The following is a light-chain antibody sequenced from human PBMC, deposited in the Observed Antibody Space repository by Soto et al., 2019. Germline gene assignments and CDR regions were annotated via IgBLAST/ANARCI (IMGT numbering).Light chain of an antibody. V-gene: IGKV3-15*01. Sequence: EIVMTQSTATLSVSPGERATLSCRASQSVSSNLAWYQQKPGHAPRLLIYGASTRATGIPARFSGSGSGTELTLTISSLQSEDFAVYYCQQYNQWPPLTFGGGTKVEIK. CDR2: GAS. CDR3: QQYNQWPPLT. J-gene: IGKJ4*01. CDR1: QSVSSN.